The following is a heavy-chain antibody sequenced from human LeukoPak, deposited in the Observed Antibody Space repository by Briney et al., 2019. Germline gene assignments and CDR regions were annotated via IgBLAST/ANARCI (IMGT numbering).Heavy chain of an antibody. CDR3: ARIRGSRYYFDY. D-gene: IGHD6-13*01. J-gene: IGHJ4*02. CDR1: GFSLTTSGMC. CDR2: IDWDDDK. V-gene: IGHV2-70*11. Sequence: SGPTQVNPTQTLTLTCTFSGFSLTTSGMCVSWIRQPLGKALQWLARIDWDDDKYYSTSLRTRPTISKDTSKTHVVLTRTNMDPVDTATYYCARIRGSRYYFDYWGQGTLVTVSS.